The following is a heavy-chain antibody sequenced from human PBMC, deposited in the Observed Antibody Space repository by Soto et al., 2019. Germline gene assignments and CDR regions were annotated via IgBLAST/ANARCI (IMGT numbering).Heavy chain of an antibody. J-gene: IGHJ4*02. CDR2: VYYSGTH. V-gene: IGHV4-59*01. D-gene: IGHD5-12*01. Sequence: SETLSLTCTVSGSSISGFYWSWVRQPPGRGLEWIGYVYYSGTHNYNPSLKSRLTISIDTSKNQFSLKLSSVTAADTAVYYCARVQMATLYFDSWGQGTLVTVSS. CDR3: ARVQMATLYFDS. CDR1: GSSISGFY.